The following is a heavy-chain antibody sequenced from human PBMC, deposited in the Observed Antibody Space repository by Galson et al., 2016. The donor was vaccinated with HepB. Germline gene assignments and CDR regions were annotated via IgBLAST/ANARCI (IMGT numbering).Heavy chain of an antibody. V-gene: IGHV3-23*01. J-gene: IGHJ3*01. CDR3: ARDLNDRSGYYFGAFGF. CDR2: IGYSGETT. CDR1: GFTFNNYA. Sequence: SLRLSCEASGFTFNNYAMNWVRQTPGKGLEWVSVIGYSGETTYYADSVKGRFIISRDNSKSTLYLQMNSLRGDDTAVYYCARDLNDRSGYYFGAFGFWGQGTLVTVSS. D-gene: IGHD3-22*01.